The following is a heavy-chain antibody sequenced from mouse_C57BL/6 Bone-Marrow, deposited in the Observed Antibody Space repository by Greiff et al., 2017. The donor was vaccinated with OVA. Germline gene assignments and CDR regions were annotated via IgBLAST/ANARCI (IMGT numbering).Heavy chain of an antibody. Sequence: EVKLVESGGDLVKPGGSLKLSCAASGFTFSSYGMSWVRQTPDKRLEWVATISSGGSYTYYPDSVKGRFTISRDNAKNTLYLQMSSLKSEDTAMYYCARRGVHYAMDYWGQGTSVTVSS. V-gene: IGHV5-6*01. CDR1: GFTFSSYG. J-gene: IGHJ4*01. CDR3: ARRGVHYAMDY. CDR2: ISSGGSYT.